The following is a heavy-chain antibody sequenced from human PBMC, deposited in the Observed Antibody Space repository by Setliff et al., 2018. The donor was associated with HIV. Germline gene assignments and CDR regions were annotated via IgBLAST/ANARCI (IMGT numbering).Heavy chain of an antibody. V-gene: IGHV4-38-2*01. J-gene: IGHJ4*02. CDR3: ARLNTGAHYFHFDY. D-gene: IGHD1-26*01. Sequence: SETLSLTCAVSDYSISSGYYWGWLRQPPGKGVEWIGGIYHSGSTYYNPSLKSRVTISVDTSKNHFSLKLSSVTAADTAVYYCARLNTGAHYFHFDYWGQGTLVTVSS. CDR2: IYHSGST. CDR1: DYSISSGYY.